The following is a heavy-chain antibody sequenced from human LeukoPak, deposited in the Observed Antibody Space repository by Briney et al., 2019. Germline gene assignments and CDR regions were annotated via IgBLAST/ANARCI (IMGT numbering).Heavy chain of an antibody. CDR3: ARDGRNLDGYNRAEYFQH. CDR2: IIPIFGTA. J-gene: IGHJ1*01. V-gene: IGHV1-69*13. D-gene: IGHD5-24*01. Sequence: ASVKVSCKASGGTFSSYAISWVRQAPGQGLEWMGGIIPIFGTANYAQKFQGRVTITADESTSTAYMELSSPRSEDTAVYYCARDGRNLDGYNRAEYFQHWGQGTLVTVSS. CDR1: GGTFSSYA.